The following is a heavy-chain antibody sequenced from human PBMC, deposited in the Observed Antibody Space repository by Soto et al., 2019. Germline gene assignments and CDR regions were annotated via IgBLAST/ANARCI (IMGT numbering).Heavy chain of an antibody. J-gene: IGHJ4*02. CDR3: AKGLYSGSYFDY. Sequence: LRLSCAASGFTFSSYAMTWVRQAPGKGLEWVSAISGSGGSTYYADSVKGQFTISRDNSKNTLYLQMNSLRAEDTAVYYCAKGLYSGSYFDYWGQGTLVTVSS. CDR1: GFTFSSYA. V-gene: IGHV3-23*01. CDR2: ISGSGGST. D-gene: IGHD1-26*01.